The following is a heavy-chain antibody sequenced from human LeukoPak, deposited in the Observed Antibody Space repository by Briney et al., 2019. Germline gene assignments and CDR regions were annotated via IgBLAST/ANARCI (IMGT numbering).Heavy chain of an antibody. CDR3: ARVLTCRTVVKLHYYYGMDV. J-gene: IGHJ6*02. CDR1: GFTFSSHG. CDR2: IWHEGSNE. Sequence: GSPVRLPCAVSGFTFSSHGMHGVGQAPGKGGEGVAVIWHEGSNEYYADSVKGRFTIPRDKSKNTLYLQMNSLIAEDTAVYYCARVLTCRTVVKLHYYYGMDVWGQGTTVTVSS. D-gene: IGHD2-21*01. V-gene: IGHV3-33*01.